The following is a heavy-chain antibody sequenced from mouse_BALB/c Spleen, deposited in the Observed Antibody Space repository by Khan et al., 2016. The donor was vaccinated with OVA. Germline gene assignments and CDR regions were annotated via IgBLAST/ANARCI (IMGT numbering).Heavy chain of an antibody. CDR2: NYPGNVNT. V-gene: IGHV1S56*01. CDR1: GYTFTIYY. Sequence: QIQLVQSGPELVKPGASVRISCKASGYTFTIYYIHWVKQRPGQGLEWIGWNYPGNVNTGYNEKFKGKATLTADKSSSTAYMQLSSLTSEDSAVYFCARWGGNYPSYAMDYWGQGTSVTVSS. CDR3: ARWGGNYPSYAMDY. D-gene: IGHD2-1*01. J-gene: IGHJ4*01.